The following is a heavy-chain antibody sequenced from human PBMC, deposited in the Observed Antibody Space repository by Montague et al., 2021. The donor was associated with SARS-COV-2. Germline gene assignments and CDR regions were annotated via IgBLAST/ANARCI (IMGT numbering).Heavy chain of an antibody. J-gene: IGHJ4*02. V-gene: IGHV3-43*01. Sequence: SLRLSCAGSGFSFDDYTLHWVRQVPGRGLEWLSLITWDGGETDYADSVKGRFTVSRDNYKNSLYLQMNGLIPEDTAFYYCVKAVYSRFSPIYFDDWGREPWSPSPQ. D-gene: IGHD6-13*01. CDR2: ITWDGGET. CDR3: VKAVYSRFSPIYFDD. CDR1: GFSFDDYT.